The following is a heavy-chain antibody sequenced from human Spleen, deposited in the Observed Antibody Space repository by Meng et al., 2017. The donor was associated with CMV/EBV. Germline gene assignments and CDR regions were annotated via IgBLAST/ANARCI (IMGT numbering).Heavy chain of an antibody. CDR1: GYSISSGYY. CDR3: ARDAYSSSSHDH. CDR2: IYHSGST. V-gene: IGHV4-38-2*02. D-gene: IGHD6-6*01. J-gene: IGHJ4*02. Sequence: SETLSLTCTVSGYSISSGYYWGWIRQPPGKGLEWIGSIYHSGSTYYNPSLKSRVTISVDTSKNQFSLKLSSVTAADTAVYYCARDAYSSSSHDHWGQGTLVTVSS.